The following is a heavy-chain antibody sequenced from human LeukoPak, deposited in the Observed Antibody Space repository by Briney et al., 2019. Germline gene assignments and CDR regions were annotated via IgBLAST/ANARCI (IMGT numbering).Heavy chain of an antibody. Sequence: PGGSLRLSCAASGFTFSSYSMNWVRQAQGKGLEWVSYISSSSSTIYYADSVKGRFTISRDNAKNSLYLQMNSLRDEDTAVYYCARFPHYYDSSGYSFWGQGTLVTVSS. J-gene: IGHJ4*02. D-gene: IGHD3-22*01. V-gene: IGHV3-48*02. CDR2: ISSSSSTI. CDR1: GFTFSSYS. CDR3: ARFPHYYDSSGYSF.